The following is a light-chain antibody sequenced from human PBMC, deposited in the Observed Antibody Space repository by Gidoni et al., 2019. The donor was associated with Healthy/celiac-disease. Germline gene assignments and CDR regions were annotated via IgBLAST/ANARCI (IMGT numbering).Light chain of an antibody. CDR1: QSIRSS. CDR2: ASS. CDR3: QHSYSTIT. V-gene: IGKV1-39*01. Sequence: DIPMTQSPSSLSASVGDRVHITSRARQSIRSSLDCYQQKPVKAPKLLIYASSSFHSGVPSRFSGSGSGTDFTLTISSLQPEDFATYYCQHSYSTITFGQATRLEI. J-gene: IGKJ5*01.